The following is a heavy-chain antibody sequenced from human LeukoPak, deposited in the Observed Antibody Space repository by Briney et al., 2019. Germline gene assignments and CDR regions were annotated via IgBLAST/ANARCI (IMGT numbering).Heavy chain of an antibody. CDR2: ISSEGKTT. CDR1: GFIFSPYA. CDR3: AYQWHLDY. J-gene: IGHJ4*02. Sequence: GGSLRLSCSASGFIFSPYAMHWVRQAPGKGLEYVSSISSEGKTTYYADSVKGRFTISRDNSKNRLYLQMNSLRAEDTAVYYCAYQWHLDYWGQGTLVTVSS. V-gene: IGHV3-64*04. D-gene: IGHD6-19*01.